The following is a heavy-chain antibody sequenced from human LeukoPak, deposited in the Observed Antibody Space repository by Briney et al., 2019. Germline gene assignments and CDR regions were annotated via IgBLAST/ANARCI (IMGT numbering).Heavy chain of an antibody. Sequence: PGGSLRLSCAASGFSFSDYYMTWIRQAPGKGLEWVSYISSGSIIIHYADSVKGRFTISRDNAKKSLHLQMNSLRAEDTAVYYCAREYGSGSLVFDYWGQGSLVTVSS. CDR3: AREYGSGSLVFDY. CDR1: GFSFSDYY. J-gene: IGHJ4*02. V-gene: IGHV3-11*01. D-gene: IGHD3-10*01. CDR2: ISSGSIII.